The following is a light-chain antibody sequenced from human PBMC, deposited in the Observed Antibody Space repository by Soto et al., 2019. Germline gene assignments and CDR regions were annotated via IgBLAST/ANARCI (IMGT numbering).Light chain of an antibody. CDR3: AAWDDSLSGPV. V-gene: IGLV1-47*02. CDR2: SNN. J-gene: IGLJ3*02. CDR1: SSNIGRNH. Sequence: QSVLTQPPSVSGTPGQRVTISCSGSSSNIGRNHVYWYQQLPGTAPKVLIYSNNQRPSGVPDRFSGSKSGTSASLAISGLRSGDEADYHCAAWDDSLSGPVFGGGTQLTVL.